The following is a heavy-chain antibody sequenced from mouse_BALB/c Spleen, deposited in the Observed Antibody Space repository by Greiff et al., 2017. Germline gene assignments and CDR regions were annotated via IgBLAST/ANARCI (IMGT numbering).Heavy chain of an antibody. CDR3: ARDPVDGYYYAMDY. J-gene: IGHJ4*01. CDR2: INPSTGYT. Sequence: VQLQLSGAELAKPGASVKMSCKASGYTFTTYWMHWVNQRPGQGLEWIGYINPSTGYTEYNQKFKDKATLTADKSSSTAYMQLSSLTSEDYAVYYCARDPVDGYYYAMDYWGQGTSVTVSS. CDR1: GYTFTTYW. D-gene: IGHD2-3*01. V-gene: IGHV1-7*01.